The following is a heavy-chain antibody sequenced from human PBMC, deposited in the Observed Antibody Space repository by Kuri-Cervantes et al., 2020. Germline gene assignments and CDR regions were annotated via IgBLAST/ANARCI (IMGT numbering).Heavy chain of an antibody. Sequence: SCTVSGGSISSGSYYWSWIRQPAGKGLEWIGRIYTSGSTNYNPSLKSRVTISVDTSKNQFSLKLSSVTAADTAVYYCARAVAHDYVWGSYRPNWFDPWGQGTLVTVSS. CDR3: ARAVAHDYVWGSYRPNWFDP. D-gene: IGHD3-16*02. J-gene: IGHJ5*02. CDR2: IYTSGST. CDR1: GGSISSGSYY. V-gene: IGHV4-61*02.